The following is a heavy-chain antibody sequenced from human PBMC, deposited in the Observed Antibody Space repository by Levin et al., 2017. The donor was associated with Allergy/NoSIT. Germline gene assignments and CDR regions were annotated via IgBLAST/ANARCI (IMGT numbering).Heavy chain of an antibody. CDR1: GYNFTNYG. J-gene: IGHJ4*02. D-gene: IGHD3-10*01. Sequence: PVASVKVSCRASGYNFTNYGFSWVRQAPGQGLEWMGWISVLDGNIKYAQKFQGRVSMTTDTSTSTAYMELRGLRSDDTAMYYCVRDISYNADYWGQGTLVTVSS. CDR3: VRDISYNADY. CDR2: ISVLDGNI. V-gene: IGHV1-18*01.